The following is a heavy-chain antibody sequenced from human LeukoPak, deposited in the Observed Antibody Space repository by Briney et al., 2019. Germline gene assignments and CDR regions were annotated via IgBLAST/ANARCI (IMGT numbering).Heavy chain of an antibody. CDR3: ARVRAEWFGELLQYCFDY. CDR1: GFTFSSYW. V-gene: IGHV3-74*01. D-gene: IGHD3-10*01. J-gene: IGHJ4*02. Sequence: PGGSLRLSCAASGFTFSSYWMHWVRQAPGKGLVWVSRINSDGSSTSYADSVKGRFTISRDNAKNTLYLQMNSLRAEDTAVYYCARVRAEWFGELLQYCFDYWGQGTLVTVSS. CDR2: INSDGSST.